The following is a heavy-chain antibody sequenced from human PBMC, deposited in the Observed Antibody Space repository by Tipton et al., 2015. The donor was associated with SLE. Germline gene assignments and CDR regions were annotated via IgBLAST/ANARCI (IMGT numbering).Heavy chain of an antibody. V-gene: IGHV5-51*03. CDR1: GYSFSSNW. CDR2: IYPSDSDT. D-gene: IGHD3-3*01. J-gene: IGHJ6*03. CDR3: ARVYYDFGGGSDYYYYMDV. Sequence: GAEVKKPGESLKISCQGSGYSFSSNWIAWVRQRPGKGLEWMGMIYPSDSDTRYSPSFRGQVTISAEKSIRTAYLQWSRLKASDTAMYYCARVYYDFGGGSDYYYYMDVWGKGTTVTVSS.